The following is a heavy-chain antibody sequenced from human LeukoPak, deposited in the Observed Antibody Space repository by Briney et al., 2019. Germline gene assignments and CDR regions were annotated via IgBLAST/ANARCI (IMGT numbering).Heavy chain of an antibody. CDR2: IYHSGNT. V-gene: IGHV4-38-2*02. Sequence: SETLSLTCTVSGYSISSGYYWGWIRQPPGKGLEWIGSIYHSGNTDYNPSLKSRITISVDTSKNQFSLKLSSVTAPDTAVYYCARKTRLVNWFDPWGQGTLVTVSS. CDR3: ARKTRLVNWFDP. D-gene: IGHD6-19*01. CDR1: GYSISSGYY. J-gene: IGHJ5*02.